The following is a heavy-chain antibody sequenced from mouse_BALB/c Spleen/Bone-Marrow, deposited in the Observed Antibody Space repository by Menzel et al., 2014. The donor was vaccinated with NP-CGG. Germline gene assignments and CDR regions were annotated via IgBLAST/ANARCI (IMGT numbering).Heavy chain of an antibody. J-gene: IGHJ2*01. CDR2: ISSGSNII. CDR1: GFTFSSFA. V-gene: IGHV5-17*02. CDR3: GRGDY. Sequence: EVMLVESGGGLVQPGGSRKLSCAASGFTFSSFAMPWIRQAPEKGLEWVAFISSGSNIIHYADTVKGRFTISRDNPKNTLFLQMTSLRSEDTAMYYCGRGDYWGQGTTLTVSS.